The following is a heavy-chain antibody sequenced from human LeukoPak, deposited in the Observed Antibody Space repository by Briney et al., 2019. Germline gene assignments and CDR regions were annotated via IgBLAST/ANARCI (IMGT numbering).Heavy chain of an antibody. CDR2: ILYDGSNK. Sequence: GGSLRLSCAASGFTFSSYGMHWVRQAPGKGLEWVAFILYDGSNKYYADSVKGRFTISRDNSKNTLYLQMNSLRAEDTAVYYCAKGGSGSFPNGAFDIWGQGTMVTVSS. CDR1: GFTFSSYG. CDR3: AKGGSGSFPNGAFDI. D-gene: IGHD1-26*01. V-gene: IGHV3-30*02. J-gene: IGHJ3*02.